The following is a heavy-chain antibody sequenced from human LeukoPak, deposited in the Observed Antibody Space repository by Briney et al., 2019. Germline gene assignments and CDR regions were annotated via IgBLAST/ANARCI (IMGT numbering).Heavy chain of an antibody. CDR3: ARDGELVVVTAILDY. D-gene: IGHD2-21*02. CDR1: GFTFSSYA. Sequence: GGSLRLSCAASGFTFSSYAMHWVRQAPGKGLEWVAVISYDGSNKYYADSVKGRFTISRDTSKNTLYLQMNSLRAEDTAVYYCARDGELVVVTAILDYWGQGTLVTVSS. J-gene: IGHJ4*02. V-gene: IGHV3-30-3*01. CDR2: ISYDGSNK.